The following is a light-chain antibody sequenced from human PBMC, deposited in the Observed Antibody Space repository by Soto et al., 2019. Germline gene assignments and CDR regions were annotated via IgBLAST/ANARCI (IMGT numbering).Light chain of an antibody. CDR3: MQALQTPWT. CDR1: QSLLHSNGYKY. Sequence: EIVMTQSPLSLPVTPGEPASISCTSSQSLLHSNGYKYLDWYLQKPGQSPQLLIYLGSHRASEVPDRFSGSGSGTDFTLKISRVEAEDVGVYYCMQALQTPWTFGQGTKVEI. J-gene: IGKJ1*01. CDR2: LGS. V-gene: IGKV2-28*01.